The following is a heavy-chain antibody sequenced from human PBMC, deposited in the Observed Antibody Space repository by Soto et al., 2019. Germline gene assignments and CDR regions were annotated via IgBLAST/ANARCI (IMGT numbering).Heavy chain of an antibody. J-gene: IGHJ4*02. D-gene: IGHD3-3*01. V-gene: IGHV3-7*01. Sequence: EVQLVESGGGLVQPGGSLRLSCAASGFTFSSYWMSWVRQAPGKGLEWVANINQDESEKYYVDSVKGRFTISRDNAKNSLYLQMNRLRAEDTAVYYCARGYDFWSGYSAFDYWGQGTLVTVSS. CDR3: ARGYDFWSGYSAFDY. CDR1: GFTFSSYW. CDR2: INQDESEK.